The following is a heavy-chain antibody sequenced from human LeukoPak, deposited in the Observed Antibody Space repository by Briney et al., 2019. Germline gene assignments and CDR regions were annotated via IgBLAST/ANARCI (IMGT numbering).Heavy chain of an antibody. CDR1: GFTFSGSA. CDR2: IRSKANSYAT. J-gene: IGHJ5*02. Sequence: GGSLRLSCAASGFTFSGSAMHWVRQASGKGLEWVGRIRSKANSYATAYAASVKGRFTISRDDSKNTAYLQMNSLKTEDTAVYYCADFSGYDHTWFDPWGQGTLVTVSS. CDR3: ADFSGYDHTWFDP. V-gene: IGHV3-73*01. D-gene: IGHD5-12*01.